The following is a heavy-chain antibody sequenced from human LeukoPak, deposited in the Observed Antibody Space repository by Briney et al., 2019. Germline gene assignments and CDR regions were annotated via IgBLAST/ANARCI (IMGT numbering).Heavy chain of an antibody. Sequence: ASVKVSCKASGGTFSSYAISWVRQAPGQGLEWMGWISAYNGNTNYAQKLQGRVTMTTDTSTSTAYMELRSLRSDDTAVYYCARDALEYYGSGSYPNWFDPWGQGTLVTVSS. CDR3: ARDALEYYGSGSYPNWFDP. CDR2: ISAYNGNT. D-gene: IGHD3-10*01. CDR1: GGTFSSYA. V-gene: IGHV1-18*01. J-gene: IGHJ5*02.